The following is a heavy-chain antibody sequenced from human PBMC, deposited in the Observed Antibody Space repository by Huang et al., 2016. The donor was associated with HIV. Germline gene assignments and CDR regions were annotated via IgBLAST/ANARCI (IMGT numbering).Heavy chain of an antibody. D-gene: IGHD1-7*01. CDR3: ARRYNWNYVAHGFDI. J-gene: IGHJ3*02. CDR1: GFTFSDYS. Sequence: EVQLVESGGGLVRPGGSLTLSCAASGFTFSDYSMSWVRQAPGNGLELVSHISGSSTYIYYVDSVKGRFAISRDNAKNLLFLQMNSLRAEDTALYYCARRYNWNYVAHGFDIWGQGTMVTVSS. V-gene: IGHV3-21*06. CDR2: ISGSSTYI.